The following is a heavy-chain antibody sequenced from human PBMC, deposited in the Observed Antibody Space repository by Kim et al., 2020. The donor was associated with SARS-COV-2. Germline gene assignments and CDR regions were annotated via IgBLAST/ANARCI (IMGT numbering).Heavy chain of an antibody. J-gene: IGHJ6*02. V-gene: IGHV5-51*01. CDR3: ARHGSGSVAARPYYYYYYGMDV. CDR1: GYSFTSYW. D-gene: IGHD6-6*01. CDR2: IYPGDSDT. Sequence: GESLKISCKGSGYSFTSYWIGWVRQMPGKGLEWMGIIYPGDSDTRYSPSFQGQVTISADKSISTAYLQWSSLKASDTAMYYCARHGSGSVAARPYYYYYYGMDVWGQGTTVTVSS.